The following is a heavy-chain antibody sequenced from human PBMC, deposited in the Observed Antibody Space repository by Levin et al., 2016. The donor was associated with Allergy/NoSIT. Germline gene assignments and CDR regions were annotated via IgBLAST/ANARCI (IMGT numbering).Heavy chain of an antibody. CDR3: AKDRPDYGPPSQPYYYGMDV. Sequence: GESLKISCAVSGLTFTDYALNWVRQAPGKGLEWVSAISASGDSTYYADSVKGRFTISRDYSKNTLYLQMNSLRAEDTAVYYCAKDRPDYGPPSQPYYYGMDVWGQGTTVTVSS. D-gene: IGHD4/OR15-4a*01. V-gene: IGHV3-23*01. CDR2: ISASGDST. J-gene: IGHJ6*02. CDR1: GLTFTDYA.